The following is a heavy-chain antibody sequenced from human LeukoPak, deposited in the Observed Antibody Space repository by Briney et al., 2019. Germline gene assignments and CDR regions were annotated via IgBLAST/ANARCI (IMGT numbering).Heavy chain of an antibody. D-gene: IGHD3-10*01. Sequence: PGGSLRLSCAASGFTFSNYAMSWVRQAPGKGLEWVSAISGSGHSTYYADSVKGRFTISRDNSKSTLYLQMNSLRAEDTAVYYCARAYGSGSYPPDYYYMDVWGKGTTVTISS. J-gene: IGHJ6*03. V-gene: IGHV3-23*01. CDR1: GFTFSNYA. CDR3: ARAYGSGSYPPDYYYMDV. CDR2: ISGSGHST.